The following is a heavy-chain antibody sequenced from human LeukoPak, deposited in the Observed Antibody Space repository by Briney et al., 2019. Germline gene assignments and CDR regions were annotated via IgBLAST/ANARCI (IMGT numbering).Heavy chain of an antibody. CDR1: GYTFTGYY. CDR2: INPNSGGT. V-gene: IGHV1-2*02. J-gene: IGHJ4*02. CDR3: ARDLFGYDFWSGYSGYFDY. Sequence: GASVKVSCKASGYTFTGYYMHWVRQAPGQGLEWMGWINPNSGGTNYAQQFQGRVTMTRDTSISTAYVELSRLRSDDTAVYYCARDLFGYDFWSGYSGYFDYWGQGTLVTVSS. D-gene: IGHD3-3*01.